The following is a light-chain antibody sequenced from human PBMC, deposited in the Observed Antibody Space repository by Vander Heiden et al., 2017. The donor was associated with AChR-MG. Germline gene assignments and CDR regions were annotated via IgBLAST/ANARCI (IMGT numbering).Light chain of an antibody. Sequence: SVMTDSTLPVLVTPGEPDSPSCRSSQCSLHSNGYNYLDWYLQNPGQSPPLLIYLGSNRASRVPDRFSGSGSGTDFTLQISRVEAEDVGVYYCRQARQTPYTFGQGTKLEIK. CDR1: QCSLHSNGYNY. CDR3: RQARQTPYT. CDR2: LGS. J-gene: IGKJ2*01. V-gene: IGKV2-28*01.